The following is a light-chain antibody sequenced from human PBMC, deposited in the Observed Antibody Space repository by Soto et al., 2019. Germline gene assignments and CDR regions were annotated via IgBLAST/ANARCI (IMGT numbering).Light chain of an antibody. V-gene: IGKV3D-15*01. J-gene: IGKJ4*02. CDR1: QSVSSN. CDR3: QQYNNWPLT. CDR2: GAS. Sequence: EIVMTQSPATLSVSPGERATLSCRASQSVSSNLAWYQQKPGQAPRLLIHGASTRATGIPARFSGSRSGTEFTLTISSLQSEDFAVYYCQQYNNWPLTFGGGTKVDIK.